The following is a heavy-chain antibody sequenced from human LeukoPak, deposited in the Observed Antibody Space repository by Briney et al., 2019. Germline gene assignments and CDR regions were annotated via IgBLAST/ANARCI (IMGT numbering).Heavy chain of an antibody. Sequence: SGGPLRLSCVASGFTFNTYAIHWVRQAPGKGLEWVAVISYDGSNKYYEDSVKGRFTISRDNSKNTLYLQMNSLRAEDMAVYYCAREEWYYFDYWGQGTLVTVSS. D-gene: IGHD3-3*01. CDR1: GFTFNTYA. J-gene: IGHJ4*02. CDR3: AREEWYYFDY. V-gene: IGHV3-30-3*01. CDR2: ISYDGSNK.